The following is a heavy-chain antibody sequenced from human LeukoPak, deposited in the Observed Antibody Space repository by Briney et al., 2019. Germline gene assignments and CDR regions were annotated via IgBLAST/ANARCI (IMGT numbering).Heavy chain of an antibody. J-gene: IGHJ5*02. CDR3: AKDAAPIVVVPAAIPNWFDP. D-gene: IGHD2-2*01. CDR1: GFTFSTYG. Sequence: PGGSLRLSCAASGFTFSTYGMHWVRQAPGKGLEWVAFIRSDGSDKYYADSVKGRFTISRDNSKNTLFLQMNSLRAEDTAVYYCAKDAAPIVVVPAAIPNWFDPWGQGTLVTVSS. CDR2: IRSDGSDK. V-gene: IGHV3-30*02.